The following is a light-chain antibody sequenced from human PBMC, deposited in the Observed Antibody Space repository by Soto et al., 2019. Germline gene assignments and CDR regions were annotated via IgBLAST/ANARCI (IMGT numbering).Light chain of an antibody. Sequence: EIVMTQSPLSLPVTPGEPASLSCRAGESLLHSDGNNYVDWYLQRPGQSPQLLIYLASNRASGVPDRFSGSGSGTDFTMKISRLEAEDVGVYYCVQVLQTPYTFGQGTKLEIK. V-gene: IGKV2-28*01. CDR1: ESLLHSDGNNY. CDR3: VQVLQTPYT. CDR2: LAS. J-gene: IGKJ2*01.